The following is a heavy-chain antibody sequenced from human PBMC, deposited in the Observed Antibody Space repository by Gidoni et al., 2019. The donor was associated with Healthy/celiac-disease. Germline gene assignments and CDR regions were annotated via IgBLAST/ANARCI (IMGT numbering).Heavy chain of an antibody. CDR3: AKDRRYSSSSGAFDP. J-gene: IGHJ5*02. V-gene: IGHV3-9*01. D-gene: IGHD6-6*01. Sequence: EVQLVESGGGLVQPGMSMRLSSAASGFPFDDYAMRWVRQAPGKGLEWVSGSSWNSGSIDYADSVKGRFTISRDNAKNSLYLQMNSLRAEDTALYYCAKDRRYSSSSGAFDPWGQGTLVTVSS. CDR1: GFPFDDYA. CDR2: SSWNSGSI.